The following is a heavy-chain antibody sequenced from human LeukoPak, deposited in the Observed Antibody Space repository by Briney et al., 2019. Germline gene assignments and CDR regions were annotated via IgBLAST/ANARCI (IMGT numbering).Heavy chain of an antibody. D-gene: IGHD2-2*01. CDR1: GYTFTRYY. Sequence: ASVKVSCKASGYTFTRYYMHWVRQAPGQGLEWMGWINPNSGDTNYAQKFQGRVTMTRDTSITTAYMELSSLRSDDTAVYYCARDVGEYCSSTNCYASHYWGQGTLVTVSS. CDR3: ARDVGEYCSSTNCYASHY. CDR2: INPNSGDT. J-gene: IGHJ4*02. V-gene: IGHV1-2*02.